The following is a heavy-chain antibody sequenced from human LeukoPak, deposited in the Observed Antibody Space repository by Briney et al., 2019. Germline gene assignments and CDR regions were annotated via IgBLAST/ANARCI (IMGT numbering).Heavy chain of an antibody. J-gene: IGHJ4*02. CDR3: TGYHYDSRGDYVVEY. CDR1: GDSINSGGYY. Sequence: PSETLSLSCTLSGDSINSGGYYWTWHRPPPGKGLEWLVYIHSGGNAYFNPSVEGRISVSLNKSKNQFFLRHTSVTPATAAFYFSTGYHYDSRGDYVVEYWGEGTLVTVSS. CDR2: IHSGGNA. D-gene: IGHD3-22*01. V-gene: IGHV4-31*03.